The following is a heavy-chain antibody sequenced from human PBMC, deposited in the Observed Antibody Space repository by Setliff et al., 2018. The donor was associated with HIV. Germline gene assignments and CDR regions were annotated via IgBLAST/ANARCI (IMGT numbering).Heavy chain of an antibody. CDR2: IAVGSYNT. D-gene: IGHD3-10*01. V-gene: IGHV1-58*01. CDR1: VFTFTNSA. Sequence: SVKVSCQASVFTFTNSALRWVRHARGQRREWIGWIAVGSYNTNYAQKFQDRVTITRDLSPSTAYMELSRLRSEDTAVYYCAAASNRRVRGVNLHYYYYMDVWGKGTTVTVSS. J-gene: IGHJ6*03. CDR3: AAASNRRVRGVNLHYYYYMDV.